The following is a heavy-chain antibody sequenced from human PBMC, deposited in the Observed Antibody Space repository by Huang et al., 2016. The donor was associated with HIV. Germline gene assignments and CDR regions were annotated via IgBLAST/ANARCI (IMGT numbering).Heavy chain of an antibody. V-gene: IGHV2-5*02. CDR2: IYWDNEE. D-gene: IGHD6-13*01. CDR1: GFSLTSSGVA. CDR3: VHRLRYGKWYVDY. Sequence: QITLKESGPTLVKPTQTLTLTCTFSGFSLTSSGVAGGWIRQPPGKALEWLALIYWDNEERCSPSLKTRLTITKDTPKNEVVLTMTNMDPVDTATYYCVHRLRYGKWYVDYWGQGVLVTVSS. J-gene: IGHJ4*02.